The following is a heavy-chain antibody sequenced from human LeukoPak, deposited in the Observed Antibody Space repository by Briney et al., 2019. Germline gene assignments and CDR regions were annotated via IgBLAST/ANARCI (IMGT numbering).Heavy chain of an antibody. Sequence: GGSLRLSCAASGFTFDDYAMHWVRQAPGKGLEWVSGISWNSGSIGYADSVKGRFTISRDNAKNSLYLQMNSLRAEDTALYYCAKEFRRSLGIAVAGFGYWGQGTLVTVSS. CDR2: ISWNSGSI. J-gene: IGHJ4*02. D-gene: IGHD6-19*01. CDR1: GFTFDDYA. V-gene: IGHV3-9*01. CDR3: AKEFRRSLGIAVAGFGY.